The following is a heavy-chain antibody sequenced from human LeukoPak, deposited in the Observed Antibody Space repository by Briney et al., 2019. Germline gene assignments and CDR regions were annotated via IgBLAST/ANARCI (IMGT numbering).Heavy chain of an antibody. D-gene: IGHD2-2*01. CDR2: IYSGGST. V-gene: IGHV3-53*01. Sequence: PGGSLRLSCAASGFTVSSNYMSWVRQAPGKGLEWVSVIYSGGSTYYADSVKGRFTISRDNAKNSLYLQMNSLRAEDTAVYYCARGTEVPAAHYYHYYYMDVWGKGTTVTVSS. CDR1: GFTVSSNY. CDR3: ARGTEVPAAHYYHYYYMDV. J-gene: IGHJ6*03.